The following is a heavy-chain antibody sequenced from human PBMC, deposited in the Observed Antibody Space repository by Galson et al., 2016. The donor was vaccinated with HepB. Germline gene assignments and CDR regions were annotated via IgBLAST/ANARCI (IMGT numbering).Heavy chain of an antibody. CDR1: GFTFSRHS. D-gene: IGHD3-9*01. J-gene: IGHJ3*02. CDR2: TGVDGGPT. Sequence: SLRLSCAASGFTFSRHSMSWVRQAPGKGLEWVSGTGVDGGPTFYAESVKGRFIISKDMSKNTLSLQMNSLRADDTAVYYCARDSSPNILTTYYDAFDIWGGGTRVTVSS. V-gene: IGHV3-23*01. CDR3: ARDSSPNILTTYYDAFDI.